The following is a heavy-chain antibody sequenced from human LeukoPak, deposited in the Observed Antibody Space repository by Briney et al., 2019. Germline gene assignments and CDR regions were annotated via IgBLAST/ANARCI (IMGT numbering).Heavy chain of an antibody. CDR2: IYHSGST. V-gene: IGHV4-38-2*02. Sequence: PSETLSLTCTVSGYSISSGYYWGWIRQPPGKGLEWIGSIYHSGSTYYNSSLKSRVTMSVDTSKNQFSLKLYSVTAADTAVYYCARGARAYRGYASDYGDYPTDLYYYYYMDVWGKGTTVTVSS. CDR3: ARGARAYRGYASDYGDYPTDLYYYYYMDV. J-gene: IGHJ6*03. D-gene: IGHD4-17*01. CDR1: GYSISSGYY.